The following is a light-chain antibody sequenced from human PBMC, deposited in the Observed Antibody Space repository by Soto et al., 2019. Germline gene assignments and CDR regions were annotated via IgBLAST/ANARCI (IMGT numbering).Light chain of an antibody. J-gene: IGKJ2*01. V-gene: IGKV3-15*01. CDR1: QSVNRGF. CDR3: QQYNNRPPDT. CDR2: GAS. Sequence: EIVLTQSPGTLSLSPGERATLSCRASQSVNRGFFAWYQQKPGQSPRLLVYGASTRAAGIPARFSGSGSGTEFSLTISSLQSEDFAVYYCQQYNNRPPDTFGQGTKLEIK.